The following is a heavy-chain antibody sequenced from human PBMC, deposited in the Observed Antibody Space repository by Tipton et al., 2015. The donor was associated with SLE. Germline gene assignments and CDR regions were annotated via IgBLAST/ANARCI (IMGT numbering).Heavy chain of an antibody. CDR3: ARVGRKVLRYFDWSIDY. CDR1: GFTFSSSR. CDR2: IYSGGST. D-gene: IGHD3-9*01. J-gene: IGHJ4*02. Sequence: SLRLSCAASGFTFSSSRMTWVRQAPGKGLEWVSVIYSGGSTYYADSVKGRFTISRDNSKNTLYLQMNSLRAEDTAVYYCARVGRKVLRYFDWSIDYWGQGTLVTVSS. V-gene: IGHV3-53*05.